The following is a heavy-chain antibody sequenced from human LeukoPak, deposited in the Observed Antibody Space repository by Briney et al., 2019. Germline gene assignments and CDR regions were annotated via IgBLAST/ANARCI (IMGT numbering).Heavy chain of an antibody. D-gene: IGHD3-10*01. Sequence: GGSLRLSCAASGFTFSSYAMSWVRQAPGKGLEWVSGISGSGGRTYYADSVKGRFTISRDNSKNTLYLQMNSLRAEDTAVYYCAKEGYYGSGSYSDYWGQGTLVTVSS. J-gene: IGHJ4*02. CDR3: AKEGYYGSGSYSDY. CDR2: ISGSGGRT. V-gene: IGHV3-23*01. CDR1: GFTFSSYA.